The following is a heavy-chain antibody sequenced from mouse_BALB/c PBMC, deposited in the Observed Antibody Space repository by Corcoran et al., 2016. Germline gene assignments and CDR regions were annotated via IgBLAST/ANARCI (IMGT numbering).Heavy chain of an antibody. CDR1: GYTFTNYG. Sequence: QIQLVQSGPELKKPGETVKISCKASGYTFTNYGLNWVKQAPGKGFKWMGWINTYTGEPTYADDFKGRFAFSLETSASTAYLQINNLKNEDMATYVCARGDYGSSCWFAYWGQGTLVTVSA. D-gene: IGHD1-1*01. CDR3: ARGDYGSSCWFAY. J-gene: IGHJ3*01. CDR2: INTYTGEP. V-gene: IGHV9-1*02.